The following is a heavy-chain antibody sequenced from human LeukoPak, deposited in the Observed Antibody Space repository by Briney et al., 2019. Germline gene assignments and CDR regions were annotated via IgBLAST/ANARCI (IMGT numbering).Heavy chain of an antibody. D-gene: IGHD5-24*01. CDR3: ARAAGEMATIRY. V-gene: IGHV3-21*01. CDR1: GFTFSSYS. Sequence: GGSLRLSCAASGFTFSSYSMNWVRQAPGKGLEWVSSISSSSSYIYYADSVKGRFTVSRDNAKNSLYLQMNSLRAEDTAVYYCARAAGEMATIRYWGQGTLVTVSS. J-gene: IGHJ4*02. CDR2: ISSSSSYI.